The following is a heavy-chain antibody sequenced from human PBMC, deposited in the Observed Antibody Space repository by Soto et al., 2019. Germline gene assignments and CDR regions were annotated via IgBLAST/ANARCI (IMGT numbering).Heavy chain of an antibody. Sequence: SVKVSCKSSGFTFTSSAMQWVRQARGQRLEWIGWIVVGSGNTNYAQKFQERVTITRDMSTSTAYMELSSLRSEDTAVYYCAAARITIFGVVTASLQWGQGTLVTVSS. D-gene: IGHD3-3*01. V-gene: IGHV1-58*02. J-gene: IGHJ4*02. CDR2: IVVGSGNT. CDR1: GFTFTSSA. CDR3: AAARITIFGVVTASLQ.